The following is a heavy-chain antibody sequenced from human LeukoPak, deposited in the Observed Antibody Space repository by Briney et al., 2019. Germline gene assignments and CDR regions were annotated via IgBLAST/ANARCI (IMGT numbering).Heavy chain of an antibody. CDR2: ISYDGSNK. CDR3: ARQKAHSSGWYDLLDP. J-gene: IGHJ5*02. CDR1: GFTFSDYY. Sequence: GGSLRLSCAASGFTFSDYYMSWIRQAPGKGLEWVAVISYDGSNKYYADSVKGRFTISRDNSKNTLYLQMNSLKAEDTAVYYCARQKAHSSGWYDLLDPWGQGTLVTVSS. D-gene: IGHD6-19*01. V-gene: IGHV3-30-3*01.